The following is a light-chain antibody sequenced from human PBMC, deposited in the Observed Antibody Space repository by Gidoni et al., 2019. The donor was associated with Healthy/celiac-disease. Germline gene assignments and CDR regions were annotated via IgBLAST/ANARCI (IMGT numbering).Light chain of an antibody. CDR3: QVWDSSSDHVV. CDR2: DDS. Sequence: SYLLPQPPAVHVAPGQTARITWGGNNIGSKSVHWYQQKPGQAPVLVVYDDSDRPSGIPERFSGSNSGNTATLTISRVEAGDEADYYCQVWDSSSDHVVFGGGTKLTVL. V-gene: IGLV3-21*02. CDR1: NIGSKS. J-gene: IGLJ2*01.